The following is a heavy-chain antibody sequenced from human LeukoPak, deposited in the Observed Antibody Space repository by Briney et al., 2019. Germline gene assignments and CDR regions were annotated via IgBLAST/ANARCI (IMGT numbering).Heavy chain of an antibody. CDR2: ISAYNGNT. CDR3: ARDKAYWVNYYYGMDV. V-gene: IGHV1-18*01. Sequence: ASVTVSCKASGYTFTSYGISWVRQAPGQGLEWMGWISAYNGNTNYAQKLQGRVTMTTDTSTSTAYMELRSLRSDDTAVYYCARDKAYWVNYYYGMDVWGQGTTVTVSS. CDR1: GYTFTSYG. J-gene: IGHJ6*02. D-gene: IGHD2-8*02.